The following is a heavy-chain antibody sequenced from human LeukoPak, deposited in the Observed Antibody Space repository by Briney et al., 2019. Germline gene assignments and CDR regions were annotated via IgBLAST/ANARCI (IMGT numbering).Heavy chain of an antibody. CDR2: IYYSGST. Sequence: PSETLSPTCTVSGGSISSYYWSWIRQPPGKGLEWIGYIYYSGSTNYNPSLKSRVTISVDTSKNQFSLKLSSVTAADTAVYYCASGISYGFLFPGYWGQETLVTVSS. CDR3: ASGISYGFLFPGY. V-gene: IGHV4-59*08. CDR1: GGSISSYY. D-gene: IGHD5-18*01. J-gene: IGHJ4*02.